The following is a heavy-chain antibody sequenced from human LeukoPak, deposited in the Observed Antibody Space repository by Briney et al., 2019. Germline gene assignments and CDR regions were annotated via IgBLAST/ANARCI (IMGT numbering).Heavy chain of an antibody. J-gene: IGHJ4*02. CDR2: INAGNGNT. Sequence: ASVTVSCKASGYTFTSYAMHWVRQAPGQRLEWMGWINAGNGNTKYSQKFQGRVNITWDTSASTAYMELSSLRSEDTAVYYCARADILTGAFDYWGQGTLVTVSS. D-gene: IGHD3-9*01. CDR1: GYTFTSYA. CDR3: ARADILTGAFDY. V-gene: IGHV1-3*01.